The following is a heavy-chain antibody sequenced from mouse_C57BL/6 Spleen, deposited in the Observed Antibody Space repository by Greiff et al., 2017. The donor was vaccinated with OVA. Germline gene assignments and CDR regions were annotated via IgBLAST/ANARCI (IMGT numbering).Heavy chain of an antibody. CDR1: GYTFTDYA. CDR2: ISPYYGDA. CDR3: VYYGNPAWFAY. Sequence: QVQLQQSGPELVRPGVSVKISCTGSGYTFTDYAMHWVKQSHAKSLEWIGVISPYYGDASYNQKFKDKATMTVDKSSSTAYMELARLTSEDAAVYYCVYYGNPAWFAYWGQGTLVTVSA. J-gene: IGHJ3*01. V-gene: IGHV1-67*01. D-gene: IGHD2-1*01.